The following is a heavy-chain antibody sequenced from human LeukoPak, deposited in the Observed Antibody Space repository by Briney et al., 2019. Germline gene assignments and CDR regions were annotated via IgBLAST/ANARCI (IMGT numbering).Heavy chain of an antibody. Sequence: GGSLRLSRAASGFTFSRNGMHWVRQAPGKGLEWVAVISYDGSKKCYADSVKDRFTISRDNSKNTLYLQMSSLRAEDSAVYYCAKDRRSNWAFDSWGQGTLVTVSS. CDR1: GFTFSRNG. V-gene: IGHV3-30*18. CDR2: ISYDGSKK. J-gene: IGHJ4*02. CDR3: AKDRRSNWAFDS. D-gene: IGHD3-16*01.